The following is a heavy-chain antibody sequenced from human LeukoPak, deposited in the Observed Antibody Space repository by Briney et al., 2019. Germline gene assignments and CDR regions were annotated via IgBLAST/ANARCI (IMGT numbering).Heavy chain of an antibody. D-gene: IGHD3-10*01. CDR3: ARDGVYGSGSYFDY. Sequence: SQTLSLTCTVSGGSISSGSYYWSWIRQPAGKGLEWIGSIYHSGSTYYNESLKSRVTISVDTSKNQFSLNLSSVTAADTAVYYCARDGVYGSGSYFDYWGQGTLVTVSS. V-gene: IGHV4-39*07. J-gene: IGHJ4*02. CDR2: IYHSGST. CDR1: GGSISSGSYY.